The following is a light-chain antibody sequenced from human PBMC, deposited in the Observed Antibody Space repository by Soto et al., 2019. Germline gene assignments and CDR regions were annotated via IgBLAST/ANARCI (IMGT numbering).Light chain of an antibody. Sequence: EVVMTQSPGTLSLSPGERATLSCWASQSVASNLVWYQQKPGQAPRLLIYGASRRPTAIPDRFSGSGSGTDFPLTITRLAPEDFAVYYCQQYGNSPVTFGRGTRLQIK. CDR3: QQYGNSPVT. J-gene: IGKJ2*01. CDR1: QSVASN. CDR2: GAS. V-gene: IGKV3-20*01.